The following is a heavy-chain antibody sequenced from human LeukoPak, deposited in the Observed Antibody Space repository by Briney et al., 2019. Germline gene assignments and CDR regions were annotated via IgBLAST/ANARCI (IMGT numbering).Heavy chain of an antibody. V-gene: IGHV3-53*01. D-gene: IGHD2-2*03. CDR1: GFTVSSSY. Sequence: GGSLRLSCAASGFTVSSSYMGWVRQAPGKGLEWISVIYSGGSTYYADSVNGRFRISRDNSKNTVYLQMNILRAEDTPMYYCARVDNSGEGYFDCWGQGTLVTVSS. CDR2: IYSGGST. CDR3: ARVDNSGEGYFDC. J-gene: IGHJ4*02.